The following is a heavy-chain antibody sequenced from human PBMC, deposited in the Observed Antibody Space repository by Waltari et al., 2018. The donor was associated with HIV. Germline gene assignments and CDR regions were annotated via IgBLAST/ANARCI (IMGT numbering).Heavy chain of an antibody. CDR3: ARLGRSRFLEWIPFDP. J-gene: IGHJ5*02. Sequence: QVQLVQSGAEVKKPGSSVKVSCRASGGACSSDAISWVRQAPGQGLEWMGGIIPISGTTNYAQKFQGRVTITADESTSTANMELNSLKSEDTAVYYCARLGRSRFLEWIPFDPWGQGTLVTVSS. D-gene: IGHD3-3*01. CDR1: GGACSSDA. CDR2: IIPISGTT. V-gene: IGHV1-69*12.